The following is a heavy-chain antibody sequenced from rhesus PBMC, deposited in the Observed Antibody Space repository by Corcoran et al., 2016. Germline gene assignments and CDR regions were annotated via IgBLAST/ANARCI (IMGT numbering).Heavy chain of an antibody. Sequence: QVHLQESGPGLVKPSETLSLTCAVSGGSFSDYYWGWVRQPPGKGLEWIGYSSGSCRSIYYHPSLKSRVTISRDTSKNQFSLILTSLTDADTAFYYCAKDPAYGSRSDVWGPGVLVTVSS. V-gene: IGHV4-165*01. J-gene: IGHJ5-1*01. D-gene: IGHD4-4*01. CDR3: AKDPAYGSRSDV. CDR2: SSGSCRSI. CDR1: GGSFSDYY.